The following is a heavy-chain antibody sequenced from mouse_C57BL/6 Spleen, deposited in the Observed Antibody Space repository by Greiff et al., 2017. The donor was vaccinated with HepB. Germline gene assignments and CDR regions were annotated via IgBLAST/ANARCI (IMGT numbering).Heavy chain of an antibody. CDR1: GYTFTDHT. CDR3: ARKIYYDYDGFAY. Sequence: VQLQQSDAELVKPGASVKISCKVSGYTFTDHTIHWMKQRPEQGLEWIGDIYPRDGSTKYNEKFKGKATLTADKSSSTAYMQLNSLTSEDSAVYFCARKIYYDYDGFAYWGQGTLVTVSA. CDR2: IYPRDGST. V-gene: IGHV1-78*01. J-gene: IGHJ3*01. D-gene: IGHD2-4*01.